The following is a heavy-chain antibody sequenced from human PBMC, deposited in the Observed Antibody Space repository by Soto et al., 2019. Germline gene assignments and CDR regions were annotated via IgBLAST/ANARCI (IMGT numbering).Heavy chain of an antibody. CDR3: AKGGVPAAMPINWFDP. CDR2: ISWNSGSI. D-gene: IGHD2-2*01. CDR1: GFTFDDYA. V-gene: IGHV3-9*01. Sequence: EVQLVESGGGLVQPGRSLRLSCAASGFTFDDYAMHWVRQAPGKGLEWVSGISWNSGSIGYADSVKGRFTISRDNAKNSLYLQMNSLRAEDTALYYCAKGGVPAAMPINWFDPWGQGTLVTVSS. J-gene: IGHJ5*02.